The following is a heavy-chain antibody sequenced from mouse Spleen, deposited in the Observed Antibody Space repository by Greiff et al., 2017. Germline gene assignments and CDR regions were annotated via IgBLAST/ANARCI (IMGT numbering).Heavy chain of an antibody. D-gene: IGHD2-4*01. Sequence: QVQLKESGAELVRPGASVTLSCKASGYTFTDYEMPWVKQTPVHGLEWIGAIDPETGGTAYNQKFKGKAILTADKSSSTAYMELRSLTSEDSAVYYCTRGDYDGAWFAYWGQGTLVTVSA. CDR1: GYTFTDYE. J-gene: IGHJ3*01. CDR3: TRGDYDGAWFAY. V-gene: IGHV1-15*01. CDR2: IDPETGGT.